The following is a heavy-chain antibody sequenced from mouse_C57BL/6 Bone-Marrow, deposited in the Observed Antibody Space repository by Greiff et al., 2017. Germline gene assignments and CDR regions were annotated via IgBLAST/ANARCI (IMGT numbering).Heavy chain of an antibody. V-gene: IGHV14-4*01. CDR3: TTVMSAWFAY. D-gene: IGHD2-3*01. Sequence: VQLQQSGAELVRPGASVKLSCTASGFNIKDDYMHWVKQRPEQGLEWIGWIDPENGDTEYASKFQGKATITADTSSNTAYLQLSSLTSEDTAVYYCTTVMSAWFAYWGQGTLVTVSA. CDR1: GFNIKDDY. CDR2: IDPENGDT. J-gene: IGHJ3*01.